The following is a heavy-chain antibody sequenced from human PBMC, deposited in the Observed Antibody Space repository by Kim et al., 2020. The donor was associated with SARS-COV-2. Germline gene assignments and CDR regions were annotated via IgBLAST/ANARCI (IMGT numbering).Heavy chain of an antibody. Sequence: SETLSLTCAVYGGSFSGYYWSWIRQPPGKGLEWIWEINHSGSTNYNPSLKSRVTLSVDTSKNQFSLKLSSVTAADTTVYYCARVVIAVAGNADYYGMDVWGQGTTVTVS. V-gene: IGHV4-34*01. CDR3: ARVVIAVAGNADYYGMDV. D-gene: IGHD6-19*01. CDR2: INHSGST. CDR1: GGSFSGYY. J-gene: IGHJ6*02.